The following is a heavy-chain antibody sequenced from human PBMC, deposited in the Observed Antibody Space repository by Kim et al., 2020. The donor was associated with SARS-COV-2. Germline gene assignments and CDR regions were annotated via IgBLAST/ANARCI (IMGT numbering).Heavy chain of an antibody. CDR2: ISRTSTT. D-gene: IGHD2-15*01. Sequence: GGSLRLSCAASGFSFSTSDMNWVRQAPGKGLEWVSYISRTSTTTYADSVKGRFTISRDNAKNSLYLQMNSLRDEDTAVYYCATRTPPYCSGGRCYSGYWGQGTLVTVSS. V-gene: IGHV3-48*02. CDR1: GFSFSTSD. J-gene: IGHJ4*02. CDR3: ATRTPPYCSGGRCYSGY.